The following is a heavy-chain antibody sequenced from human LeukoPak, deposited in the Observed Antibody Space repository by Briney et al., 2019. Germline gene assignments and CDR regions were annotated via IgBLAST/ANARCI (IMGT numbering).Heavy chain of an antibody. V-gene: IGHV3-21*01. CDR2: ISSSSSYI. D-gene: IGHD3-3*01. J-gene: IGHJ4*02. CDR1: GFTFSSYS. CDR3: ARALSRYYDFWSGYYDY. Sequence: GGSLRPSCAASGFTFSSYSMNWVRQAPGKGLEWVSSISSSSSYINYADSVKGRFTISRDNAKNSLYLQMNSLRAEDTAVYYCARALSRYYDFWSGYYDYWGQGTLVTVSS.